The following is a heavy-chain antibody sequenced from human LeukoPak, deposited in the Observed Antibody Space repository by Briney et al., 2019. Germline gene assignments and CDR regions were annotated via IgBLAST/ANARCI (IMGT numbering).Heavy chain of an antibody. Sequence: PGGSLRLSCAASGFTFSNAWMSWVRQAPGKGLEWVGRIKSKTDGGTTDYAAPVKGRFTISRDDSKNTLYLQMNSLKTEDTAVYYCTTDLDSAKFMVRGVIMGWWGQGTLVTVSS. V-gene: IGHV3-15*01. CDR2: IKSKTDGGTT. CDR3: TTDLDSAKFMVRGVIMGW. J-gene: IGHJ4*02. D-gene: IGHD3-10*01. CDR1: GFTFSNAW.